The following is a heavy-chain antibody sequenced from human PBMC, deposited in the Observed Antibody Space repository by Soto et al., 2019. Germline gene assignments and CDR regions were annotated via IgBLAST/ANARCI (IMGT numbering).Heavy chain of an antibody. V-gene: IGHV1-69*02. Sequence: ASVKVSCKASGGTFSSYTISWVRQAPGQGLEWMGRIIPILGIANYAQKFQGRVTITADKSTSTVYMELSSLRSEDTAVYYCARAAYCGGDCYSNFDYWGQGTLVTVSS. CDR1: GGTFSSYT. CDR3: ARAAYCGGDCYSNFDY. CDR2: IIPILGIA. D-gene: IGHD2-21*02. J-gene: IGHJ4*02.